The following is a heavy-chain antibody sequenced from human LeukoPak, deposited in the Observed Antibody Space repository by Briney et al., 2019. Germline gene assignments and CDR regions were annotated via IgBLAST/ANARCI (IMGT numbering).Heavy chain of an antibody. Sequence: SETLSLTCTVSGGSISSGSYYWSWIRQPAGKGLEWIGRMYTSGSTNYNPSLKSRVTISVDTSKNQFSLKLSSVTAADTAVYYCARGANYYHYGSGSHPFDPWGQGTLVTVSS. CDR3: ARGANYYHYGSGSHPFDP. CDR2: MYTSGST. CDR1: GGSISSGSYY. V-gene: IGHV4-61*02. J-gene: IGHJ5*02. D-gene: IGHD3-10*01.